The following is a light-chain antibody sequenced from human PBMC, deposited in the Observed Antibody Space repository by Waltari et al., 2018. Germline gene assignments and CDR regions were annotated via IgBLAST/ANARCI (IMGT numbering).Light chain of an antibody. J-gene: IGLJ2*01. CDR1: SSNIGVGYD. V-gene: IGLV1-40*01. CDR3: QSYDRSLSGHVV. Sequence: QSGLTQPPSVSGAPGQRVTISSSGSSSNIGVGYDVHWYQQVPGAAPKLLIYGSTNRPSGVPDRFSGSKSGTSASLAITGLQAEDESDYYCQSYDRSLSGHVVFGGGTKLTVL. CDR2: GST.